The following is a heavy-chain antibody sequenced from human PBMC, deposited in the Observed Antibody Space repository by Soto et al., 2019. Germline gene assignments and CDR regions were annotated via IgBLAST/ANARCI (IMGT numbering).Heavy chain of an antibody. Sequence: GESLKISCKSSGYDSPTYWINWVRQMPGKGLEWMARIDPSDSDSDYSPSFQGQVTISADKSIRTAYLQWNSLKASDTAIYYCAIADTVFAAIDVWGQGTTVTVSS. CDR1: GYDSPTYW. CDR2: IDPSDSDS. J-gene: IGHJ6*02. V-gene: IGHV5-10-1*04. CDR3: AIADTVFAAIDV. D-gene: IGHD2-8*01.